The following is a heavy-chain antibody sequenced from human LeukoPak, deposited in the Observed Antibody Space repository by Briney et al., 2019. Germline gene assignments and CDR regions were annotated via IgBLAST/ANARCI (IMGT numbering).Heavy chain of an antibody. D-gene: IGHD3-3*01. CDR2: ISWNSGSI. J-gene: IGHJ4*02. V-gene: IGHV3-9*01. CDR3: AKDDYDFWSGYDY. CDR1: GFSFDDYA. Sequence: GRSLRLSCAASGFSFDDYAMHWVRQAPGKGLEWVSGISWNSGSIGYADSVKGRFTISRDNAKNSLYLQMNSLRAEDTAVYYCAKDDYDFWSGYDYWGQGTLVTVSS.